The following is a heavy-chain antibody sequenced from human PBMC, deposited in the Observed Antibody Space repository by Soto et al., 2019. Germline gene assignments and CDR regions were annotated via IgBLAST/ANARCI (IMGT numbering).Heavy chain of an antibody. V-gene: IGHV3-13*01. CDR1: GFSFSDYD. J-gene: IGHJ6*02. Sequence: DVQLVESGGTLVQPGGSLRLSCAASGFSFSDYDMHWVRQATGKGLEWVSGIGIAGDTYYSGSVKGRFTISRENAKNSVYLQMNSLRAGDTAVYYCARARHGMAVWGQGTTVTVSS. CDR2: IGIAGDT. CDR3: ARARHGMAV.